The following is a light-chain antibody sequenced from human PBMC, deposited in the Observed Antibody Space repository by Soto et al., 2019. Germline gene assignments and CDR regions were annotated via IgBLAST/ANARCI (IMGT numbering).Light chain of an antibody. V-gene: IGLV1-40*01. CDR3: QSYDSSLSASV. CDR2: DNS. J-gene: IGLJ2*01. Sequence: QSVLTQPPSVSGAPGQRVTISCTGSSSNIGSLYDVHWYQQLPGTAPKLLIYDNSNRPSGVPDRFSGSKSGTSASLDITGLQAEDEADYYCQSYDSSLSASVFGGGTKPPS. CDR1: SSNIGSLYD.